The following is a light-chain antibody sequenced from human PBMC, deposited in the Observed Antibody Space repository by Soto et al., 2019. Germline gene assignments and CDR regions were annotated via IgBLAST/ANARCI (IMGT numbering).Light chain of an antibody. Sequence: DVVMTQSPLSLPVTLGQPASISCRSSQSLAYSDGNTYLNWFQQGPGQSPRRLIYKVSNRDSGVPDRFSGSGSGNDFTQKISRVEAGDVGVYYCMQGTHWPPRTFGQGTKVEI. CDR1: QSLAYSDGNTY. V-gene: IGKV2-30*01. CDR2: KVS. CDR3: MQGTHWPPRT. J-gene: IGKJ1*01.